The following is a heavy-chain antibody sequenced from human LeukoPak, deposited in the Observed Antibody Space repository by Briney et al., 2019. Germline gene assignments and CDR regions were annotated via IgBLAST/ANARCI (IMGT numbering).Heavy chain of an antibody. CDR3: ARDGVAY. J-gene: IGHJ4*02. V-gene: IGHV3-7*03. D-gene: IGHD2-15*01. Sequence: GGPLRLSCAASGFTFSSYWMTWVRQPPGKGLEWVATIEEDGDKRYYVDSVKGRFTISRDNAKNSLYRQMNSLRAEDTAVYYCARDGVAYWGQGTLVIVSS. CDR2: IEEDGDKR. CDR1: GFTFSSYW.